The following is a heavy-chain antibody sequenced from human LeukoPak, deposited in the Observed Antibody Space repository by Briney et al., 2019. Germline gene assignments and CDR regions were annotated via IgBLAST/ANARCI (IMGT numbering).Heavy chain of an antibody. J-gene: IGHJ3*01. V-gene: IGHV3-74*01. CDR2: IISDGITT. D-gene: IGHD2/OR15-2a*01. CDR3: AADGEYAFLV. CDR1: GLTFHNTW. Sequence: PGGSLRLSCAASGLTFHNTWMHWIRQAPGKGLVWVSRIISDGITTTYAASVKGRFTISRDNAKNTLYLQMNSLRADDTAVYYCAADGEYAFLVWGQGTMVTVSS.